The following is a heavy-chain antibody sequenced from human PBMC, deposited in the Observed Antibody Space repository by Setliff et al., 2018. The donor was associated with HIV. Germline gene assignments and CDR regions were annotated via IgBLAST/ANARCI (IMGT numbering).Heavy chain of an antibody. D-gene: IGHD3-3*01. CDR3: TRGPEGVAGGDY. CDR1: GDSISSHY. V-gene: IGHV4-59*11. Sequence: LSLTCTVSGDSISSHYWNWIRQPPGKALEWIGYIYYSGSTNYNPSFKSRVTISVDRSKRQFSLNLSSVTAADTAIYYCTRGPEGVAGGDYWGQGILVTVSS. CDR2: IYYSGST. J-gene: IGHJ4*02.